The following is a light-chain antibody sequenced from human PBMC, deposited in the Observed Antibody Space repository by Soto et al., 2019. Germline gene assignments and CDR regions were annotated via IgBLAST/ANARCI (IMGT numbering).Light chain of an antibody. Sequence: QSVLTQPPSLSGAPGQRVTISCTGSRSNIGAGYDVHWYQHLPGTAPKVLIFDNSNRPSGVPDRFSGSKSGTSASLAITGLQAEEEAVDYCHSYDASRRGPAFGGGTKLTVL. J-gene: IGLJ3*02. CDR2: DNS. V-gene: IGLV1-40*01. CDR1: RSNIGAGYD. CDR3: HSYDASRRGPA.